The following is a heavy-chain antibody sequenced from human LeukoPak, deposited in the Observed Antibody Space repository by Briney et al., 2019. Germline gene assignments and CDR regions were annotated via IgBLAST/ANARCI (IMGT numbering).Heavy chain of an antibody. V-gene: IGHV1-2*02. J-gene: IGHJ5*02. CDR2: INPNSGGT. CDR1: GYTFTGYY. D-gene: IGHD3-22*01. Sequence: ASVKVSCKASGYTFTGYYMHWVRQAPGQGLEWMGWINPNSGGTNYAQKFQGRVTMTRDTSISTAYMELSRLRSDDTAVYYCARSSGYYNQRRGFDPWGQGTLVTVSS. CDR3: ARSSGYYNQRRGFDP.